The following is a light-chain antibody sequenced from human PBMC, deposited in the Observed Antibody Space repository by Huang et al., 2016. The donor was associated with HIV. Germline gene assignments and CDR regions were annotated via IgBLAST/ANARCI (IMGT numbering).Light chain of an antibody. V-gene: IGKV3-15*01. Sequence: EIVMTQSPATLPVSPGGRVTLSCRASRSVSRNLAWYQQKPGQAPRLPIYDASTRTTGVPVRFSGSGSGTEFTLTISSLQSEDFAVYYCQQYDNWPPWTFGQGTKVEIK. CDR3: QQYDNWPPWT. CDR2: DAS. J-gene: IGKJ1*01. CDR1: RSVSRN.